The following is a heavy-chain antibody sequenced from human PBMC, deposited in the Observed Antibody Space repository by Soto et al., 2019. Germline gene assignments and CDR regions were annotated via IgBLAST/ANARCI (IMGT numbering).Heavy chain of an antibody. V-gene: IGHV3-30-3*01. CDR1: RLTFYSYV. CDR2: ISYDGSNK. CDR3: ARDGRDGYNLLFDC. J-gene: IGHJ4*02. Sequence: PSXSPKISRAASRLTFYSYVMHWVRTDKGKGLDWVAVISYDGSNKYYADSMKGRFTISRDNSKNTLYLQMNSLRAEDTAVDYCARDGRDGYNLLFDCWGQGTLVT. D-gene: IGHD5-12*01.